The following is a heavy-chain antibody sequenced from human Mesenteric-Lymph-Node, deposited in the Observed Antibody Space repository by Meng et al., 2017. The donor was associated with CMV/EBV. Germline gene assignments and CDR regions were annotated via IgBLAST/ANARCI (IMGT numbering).Heavy chain of an antibody. CDR3: ARLEQLAPPFDY. CDR1: GYTFTGYY. V-gene: IGHV1-2*02. CDR2: INPDNGAT. D-gene: IGHD1/OR15-1a*01. Sequence: ASVKVSCKASGYTFTGYYMHWVRRAPGQGLEWMGWINPDNGATKYAQKFQGRVTMTGDTSISVAYMELTSLRSADTAMYYCARLEQLAPPFDYWGQGTLVTVSS. J-gene: IGHJ4*02.